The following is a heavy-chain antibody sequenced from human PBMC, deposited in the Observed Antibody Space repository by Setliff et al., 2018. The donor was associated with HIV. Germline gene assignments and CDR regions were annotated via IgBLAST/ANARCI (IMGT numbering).Heavy chain of an antibody. CDR1: GYSISSGYY. Sequence: ASETLSLTCTVSGYSISSGYYWGWIRQPPGKGLEWIGSIYHSGITYYNPSLKSRVTISVDTSKNQFSLNLTSVTAADTAVYYCARLGYSGSLVGAFDIWGQGTMVTVSS. V-gene: IGHV4-38-2*02. D-gene: IGHD1-26*01. CDR2: IYHSGIT. J-gene: IGHJ3*02. CDR3: ARLGYSGSLVGAFDI.